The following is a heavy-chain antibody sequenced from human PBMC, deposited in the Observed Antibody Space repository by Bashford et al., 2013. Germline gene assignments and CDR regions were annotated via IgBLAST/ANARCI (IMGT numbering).Heavy chain of an antibody. D-gene: IGHD2-15*01. CDR1: GGTFSSYA. V-gene: IGHV1-69*13. Sequence: SVKVSCKASGGTFSSYAISWVRQAPGQGLEWMGGIIPIFGTANYAQKFQGRVTITADESTSTAYMELSSLRSEDTAVYYCANGETDCSGGSCYPQTPYGMDVWGQGTTVTVSS. CDR2: IIPIFGTA. CDR3: ANGETDCSGGSCYPQTPYGMDV. J-gene: IGHJ6*02.